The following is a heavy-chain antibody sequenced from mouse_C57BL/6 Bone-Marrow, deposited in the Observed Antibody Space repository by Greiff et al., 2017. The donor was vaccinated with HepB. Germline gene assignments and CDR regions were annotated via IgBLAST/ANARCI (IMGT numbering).Heavy chain of an antibody. D-gene: IGHD2-5*01. CDR1: EYEFPSHD. CDR3: ARGDYSICFDY. CDR2: INSDGGST. Sequence: EVQRVESGGGLVQPGESLKLSCESNEYEFPSHDMSWVRKTPEKRLELVAAINSDGGSTYYPDTMERRVIISRDNTKNTLYLQISSLRSEDTALYYCARGDYSICFDYWGQGTTLTVSS. V-gene: IGHV5-2*01. J-gene: IGHJ2*01.